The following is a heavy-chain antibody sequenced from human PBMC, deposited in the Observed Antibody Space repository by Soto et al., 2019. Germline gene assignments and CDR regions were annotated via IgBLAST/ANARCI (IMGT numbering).Heavy chain of an antibody. V-gene: IGHV1-18*04. CDR1: GYSFSTYG. J-gene: IGHJ4*02. CDR2: LNTGDGNT. D-gene: IGHD3-10*01. CDR3: ARGENYGSASDVFDH. Sequence: QVLLVQSGAEVKKPGASVKVSCKASGYSFSTYGVSWVRQAPGQGLEWMGWLNTGDGNTAYAQKLQGRITLTTDTSTTTAYMELRSLRSDDTAIYYCARGENYGSASDVFDHWGQGTLVTVSS.